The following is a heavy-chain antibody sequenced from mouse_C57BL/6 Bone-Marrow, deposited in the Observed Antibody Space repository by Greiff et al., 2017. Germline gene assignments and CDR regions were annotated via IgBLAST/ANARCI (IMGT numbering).Heavy chain of an antibody. CDR2: IDPSDSYT. Sequence: VQLQQPGAELVRPGTSVKLSCKASGYTFTSYWMHWVQQRPGQGLEWIGVIDPSDSYTNYNQKFKGKATLTVDTSSSTAYMQLSSLTSEDSAVYYCARSLWYPDYWGQGTTLTVSS. D-gene: IGHD1-1*02. CDR3: ARSLWYPDY. V-gene: IGHV1-59*01. J-gene: IGHJ2*01. CDR1: GYTFTSYW.